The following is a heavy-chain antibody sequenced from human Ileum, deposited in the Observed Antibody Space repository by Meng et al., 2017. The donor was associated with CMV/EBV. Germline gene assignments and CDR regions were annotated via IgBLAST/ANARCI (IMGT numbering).Heavy chain of an antibody. CDR3: ARDGLSGRYFDY. CDR2: IDTNTGNP. V-gene: IGHV7-4-1*02. J-gene: IGHJ4*02. D-gene: IGHD1-26*01. CDR1: GHTFTSNN. Sequence: SCKASGHTFTSNNIIWVRQAPGQGPEWMGWIDTNTGNPTYAQGFTGRFVFSLDTSVSTASLQISSLKAEDTAVYYCARDGLSGRYFDYWGQGTLVTVSS.